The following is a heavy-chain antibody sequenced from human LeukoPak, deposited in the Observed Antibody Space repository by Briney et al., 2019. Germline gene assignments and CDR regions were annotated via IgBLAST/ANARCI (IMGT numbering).Heavy chain of an antibody. D-gene: IGHD2-2*01. V-gene: IGHV3-33*01. CDR2: IWYDGSNK. J-gene: IGHJ4*02. Sequence: GGSLRLSCAASGFTFSSYGMHWVRQAPGKGLEWVALIWYDGSNKYYADSVKGRFTISRDNSKNTLYLQMNSLRAEDTAVYYCAASLPNIVVVPATKGPFGYWGQGALVTVSS. CDR1: GFTFSSYG. CDR3: AASLPNIVVVPATKGPFGY.